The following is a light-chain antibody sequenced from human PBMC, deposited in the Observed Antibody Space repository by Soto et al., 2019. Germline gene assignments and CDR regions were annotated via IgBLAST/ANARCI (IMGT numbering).Light chain of an antibody. V-gene: IGLV2-14*03. Sequence: QSALTQPASVSGSPGRSITMSCAGTSADIGAFNYVSWYQHHPGKAPKLLIYDVSDRPSGVSTRFSASKSANTASLTISGLQADDEADYYCSSYSTSSALVFGGGTKLTVL. CDR2: DVS. CDR1: SADIGAFNY. J-gene: IGLJ2*01. CDR3: SSYSTSSALV.